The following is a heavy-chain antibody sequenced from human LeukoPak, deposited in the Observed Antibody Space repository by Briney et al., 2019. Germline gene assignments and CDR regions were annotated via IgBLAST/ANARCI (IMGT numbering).Heavy chain of an antibody. CDR3: TTSFDWLLEPDY. J-gene: IGHJ4*02. Sequence: GGSLRLSCAASGFTFSSYSMNWVRQAPGKGLEWVGRIKSKTDGGTTDYAAPVKGRFTISRDDSKNTLYLQMNSLKTEDTAVYYCTTSFDWLLEPDYWGQGTLVTVSS. D-gene: IGHD3-9*01. CDR2: IKSKTDGGTT. V-gene: IGHV3-15*01. CDR1: GFTFSSYS.